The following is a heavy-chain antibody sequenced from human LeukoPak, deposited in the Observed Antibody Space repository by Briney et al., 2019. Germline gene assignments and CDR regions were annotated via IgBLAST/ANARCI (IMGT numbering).Heavy chain of an antibody. J-gene: IGHJ4*02. Sequence: GGSLRLSCAASGFIFSDYYMSWIRQAPGKGLEWVSYISSSGSTIYYADSVKGRFTISRDNAKNSLYLQMNSLRAEDTAVYYCASGDSGSYYYFDYWGQGTLVTVSS. D-gene: IGHD1-26*01. CDR3: ASGDSGSYYYFDY. CDR2: ISSSGSTI. CDR1: GFIFSDYY. V-gene: IGHV3-11*01.